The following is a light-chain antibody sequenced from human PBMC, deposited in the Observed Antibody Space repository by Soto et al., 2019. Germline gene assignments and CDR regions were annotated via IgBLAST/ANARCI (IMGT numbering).Light chain of an antibody. CDR3: QQYGSSQGFT. V-gene: IGKV3-20*01. CDR2: GAS. Sequence: EIVLTQSPGTLSLAPGERATLSCRASQSVSSSYLAWYQQKPGQAPRLLIYGASSRATGIPGRFSGSGSGTDFTLTISRLEPEDFAVYYCQQYGSSQGFTFGPGTKVDTK. J-gene: IGKJ3*01. CDR1: QSVSSSY.